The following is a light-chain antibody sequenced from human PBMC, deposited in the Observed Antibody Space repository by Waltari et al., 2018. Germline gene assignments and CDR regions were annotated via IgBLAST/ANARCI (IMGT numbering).Light chain of an antibody. CDR3: QQSYSTPRT. CDR1: QSISSY. V-gene: IGKV1-39*01. CDR2: AAS. J-gene: IGKJ2*01. Sequence: DIQMTQSPSSLSASVGDRVTITCRASQSISSYLNWYQQKPGKAPKLLIFAASSLQSAVPSRFSGTGSGTDFTLTISSLQPEDFATYYCQQSYSTPRTFGQGTKLEMK.